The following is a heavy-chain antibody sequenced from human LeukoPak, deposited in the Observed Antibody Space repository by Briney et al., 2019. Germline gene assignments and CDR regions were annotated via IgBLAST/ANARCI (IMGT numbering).Heavy chain of an antibody. CDR1: GYTFTSYY. V-gene: IGHV1-46*01. Sequence: ASVKVSCKASGYTFTSYYMHWVRQAPGQGLEWMGIINPSGGSTSYAQKFQGRVTITADESTSTAYMELSSLRSEDTAVYYCARDRRWELLRASAFDIWGQGTMVTVSS. D-gene: IGHD1-26*01. CDR2: INPSGGST. CDR3: ARDRRWELLRASAFDI. J-gene: IGHJ3*02.